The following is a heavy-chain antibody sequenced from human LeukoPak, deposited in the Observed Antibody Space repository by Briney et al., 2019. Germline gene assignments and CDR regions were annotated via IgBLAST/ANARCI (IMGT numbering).Heavy chain of an antibody. D-gene: IGHD6-19*01. Sequence: GGSLRLSCAASGFTFSSYGMHWVRQAPGKGLEWVSYISSSGTSIYYADSVKGRFTISRDNAKNSLYLQMNSLRADDTAVYYCARDREQWLVRGYDYWGQGTLVTVSS. CDR1: GFTFSSYG. CDR2: ISSSGTSI. V-gene: IGHV3-48*04. CDR3: ARDREQWLVRGYDY. J-gene: IGHJ4*02.